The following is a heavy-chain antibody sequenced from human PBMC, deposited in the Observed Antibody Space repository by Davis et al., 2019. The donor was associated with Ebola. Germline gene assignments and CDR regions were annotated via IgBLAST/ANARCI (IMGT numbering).Heavy chain of an antibody. J-gene: IGHJ4*02. D-gene: IGHD2-2*01. V-gene: IGHV1-2*04. Sequence: ASVKVSCKASGYTFTSYDINWVRQAPGQGLEWMGWINPNSGGTNYAQKFQGWVTMTRDTSISTAYMELSRLRSDDTAVYYCARGGLGYCSSTSCRLFDYWGQGTLVTVSS. CDR2: INPNSGGT. CDR1: GYTFTSYD. CDR3: ARGGLGYCSSTSCRLFDY.